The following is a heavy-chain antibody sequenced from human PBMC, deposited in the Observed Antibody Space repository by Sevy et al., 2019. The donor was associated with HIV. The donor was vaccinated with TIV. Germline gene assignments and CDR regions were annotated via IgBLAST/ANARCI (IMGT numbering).Heavy chain of an antibody. J-gene: IGHJ4*02. D-gene: IGHD6-13*01. V-gene: IGHV3-74*01. CDR1: GFTFSSYW. Sequence: GGSLRLSCAASGFTFSSYWMHWVRQAPGKGLVWVSRVNSDGSSTSYADSVKGRFTISRDNAKNTLYLQMNSLRAEDTAVYSCARGAAAGTFDYWGQGTLVTVSS. CDR2: VNSDGSST. CDR3: ARGAAAGTFDY.